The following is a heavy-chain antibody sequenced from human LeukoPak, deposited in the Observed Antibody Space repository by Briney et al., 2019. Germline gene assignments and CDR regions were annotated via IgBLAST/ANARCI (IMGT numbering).Heavy chain of an antibody. V-gene: IGHV3-21*01. CDR3: ARSVEMATIGK. CDR1: GFTFSDYN. D-gene: IGHD5-24*01. Sequence: GGSLRLSCAASGFTFSDYNMNWVRQAPGKGLEWVSSISSSSSYIYYPDSVKGRFTISRDNAKNSLYLEMNSLRAEDTAVYYCARSVEMATIGKWGQGTLVTVSS. CDR2: ISSSSSYI. J-gene: IGHJ4*02.